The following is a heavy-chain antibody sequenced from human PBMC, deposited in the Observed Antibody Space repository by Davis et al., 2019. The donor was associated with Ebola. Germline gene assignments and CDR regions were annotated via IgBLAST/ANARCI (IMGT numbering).Heavy chain of an antibody. V-gene: IGHV1-8*01. D-gene: IGHD4-17*01. CDR1: GYTFTSYD. CDR3: ARGNPVTTTTAFDI. J-gene: IGHJ3*02. CDR2: MNPNSGNT. Sequence: ASVKVSCKASGYTFTSYDINWVRQATGQGLEWMGWMNPNSGNTGYAQKFQGRVTMTRNTSISTAYMELSSLRSDDTAVYYCARGNPVTTTTAFDIWGQGTMVTVSS.